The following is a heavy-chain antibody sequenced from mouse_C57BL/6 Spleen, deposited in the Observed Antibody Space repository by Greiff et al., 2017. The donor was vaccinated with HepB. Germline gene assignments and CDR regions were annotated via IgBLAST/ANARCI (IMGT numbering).Heavy chain of an antibody. V-gene: IGHV1-69*01. J-gene: IGHJ3*01. CDR1: GYTFTSYW. CDR3: AREGGRAWFAY. CDR2: IDPSDSYT. Sequence: QVQLQQPGAELVMPGASVKLSCKASGYTFTSYWMHWVKQRPGQGLEWIGEIDPSDSYTNYNQKFKGKSTWTVDKSSSTAYMQLSSLTSEDSAVYYCAREGGRAWFAYWGQGTLVTVSA. D-gene: IGHD3-3*01.